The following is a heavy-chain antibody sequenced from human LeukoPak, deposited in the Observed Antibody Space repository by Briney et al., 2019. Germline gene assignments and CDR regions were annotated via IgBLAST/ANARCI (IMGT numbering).Heavy chain of an antibody. V-gene: IGHV3-53*01. J-gene: IGHJ4*02. CDR2: IYSGGST. CDR3: ARGSRGRSSGWYYFDY. Sequence: PGGSLRLSCAASGFTVSSNYMSWVRQAPGKGLEWVSVIYSGGSTCYADSVKGRFTISRDNSKNALYLQMNSLRAEDTAVYYCARGSRGRSSGWYYFDYWGQGTLVTVSS. CDR1: GFTVSSNY. D-gene: IGHD6-19*01.